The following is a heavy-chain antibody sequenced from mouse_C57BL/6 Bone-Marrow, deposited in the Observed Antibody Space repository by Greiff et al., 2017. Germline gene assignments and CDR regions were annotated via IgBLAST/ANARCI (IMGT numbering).Heavy chain of an antibody. CDR3: ASYYCSSFYAMDY. CDR2: IDPNSGGT. Sequence: VQLQQPGAELVKPGASVKLSCKASGYTFTSYWMHWVKQRPGRGLEWIGRIDPNSGGTKYNEKFKSKATLTVDKPSSTAYLQLSSLTSEDSAVYYCASYYCSSFYAMDYWGQGTSVTVSS. D-gene: IGHD1-1*01. V-gene: IGHV1-72*01. J-gene: IGHJ4*01. CDR1: GYTFTSYW.